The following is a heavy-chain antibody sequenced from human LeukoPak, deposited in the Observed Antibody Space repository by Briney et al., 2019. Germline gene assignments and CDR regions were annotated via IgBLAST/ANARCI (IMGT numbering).Heavy chain of an antibody. D-gene: IGHD1-14*01. CDR2: ISSDGADT. Sequence: GGSLRLSCAVSRFTFSTYAMTWVRQAPGQGLEYVSAISSDGADTYYADSVKGRFTISRDNSKNTLYLQMTSLRVEDTAVYYCANYRKPQGLDYWGQGTLVTVSS. J-gene: IGHJ4*02. V-gene: IGHV3-23*01. CDR1: RFTFSTYA. CDR3: ANYRKPQGLDY.